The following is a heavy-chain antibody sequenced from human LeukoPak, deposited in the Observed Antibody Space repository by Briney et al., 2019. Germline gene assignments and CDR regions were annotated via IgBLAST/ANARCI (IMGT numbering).Heavy chain of an antibody. D-gene: IGHD1-7*01. Sequence: GGSLRLSCAASGFTFSSYAMHWVRQAPGKGLEYVSAISSSGGSTYYANSVKGRFTISRDNSRNTLYLQMGSLRAEDTAVYYCARDYNWNYEPRFDPWGQGTLVTVSS. J-gene: IGHJ5*02. CDR2: ISSSGGST. V-gene: IGHV3-64*01. CDR1: GFTFSSYA. CDR3: ARDYNWNYEPRFDP.